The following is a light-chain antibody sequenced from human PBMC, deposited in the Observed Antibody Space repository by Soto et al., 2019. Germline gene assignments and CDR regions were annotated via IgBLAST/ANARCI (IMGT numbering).Light chain of an antibody. CDR2: TNN. CDR3: AAWDDSLNGRGV. V-gene: IGLV1-44*01. CDR1: SSNIGAGSD. Sequence: QSVLTQPPSVSGAPGQRVTISCTGSSSNIGAGSDVHWYQQRPGTAPKLLISTNNQRPSGVPDRFSGSKSGTSASLTITGLQSDDEADYYCAAWDDSLNGRGVFGGGTKLTVL. J-gene: IGLJ3*02.